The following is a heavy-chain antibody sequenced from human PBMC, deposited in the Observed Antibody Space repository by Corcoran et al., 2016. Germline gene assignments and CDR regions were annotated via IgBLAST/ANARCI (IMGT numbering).Heavy chain of an antibody. CDR1: GFTFSSYD. CDR2: IGTAGDT. Sequence: EVQLVESGGGLVQPGGSLRLSCAASGFTFSSYDMHWVRHATGKGLEWVSAIGTAGDTYYPGSVKGRFTISRENAKNSLYLQMNSLRAEDTAVYYCARASMFAFDIWGQGTMVTVSS. D-gene: IGHD3-10*02. V-gene: IGHV3-13*01. J-gene: IGHJ3*02. CDR3: ARASMFAFDI.